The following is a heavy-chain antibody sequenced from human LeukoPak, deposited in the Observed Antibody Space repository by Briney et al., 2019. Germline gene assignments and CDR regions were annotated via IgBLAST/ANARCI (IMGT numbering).Heavy chain of an antibody. J-gene: IGHJ4*02. D-gene: IGHD3-22*01. Sequence: GGSLRLSCAASGFTFSSYSMNWVRQAPGKGLGWVSSISSSSSYIYYADSVKGRFTISRDNAKNSLYLQMNSLRAEDTAVYYCARETYDSSGLVDYWGQGTLVTVSS. CDR3: ARETYDSSGLVDY. V-gene: IGHV3-21*01. CDR2: ISSSSSYI. CDR1: GFTFSSYS.